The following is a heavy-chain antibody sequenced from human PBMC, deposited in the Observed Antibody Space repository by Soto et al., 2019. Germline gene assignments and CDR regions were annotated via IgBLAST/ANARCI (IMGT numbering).Heavy chain of an antibody. V-gene: IGHV1-3*01. CDR3: AKDRVSLATSGGPVGVFKN. CDR2: INAGSGYT. D-gene: IGHD1-1*01. Sequence: GASVKVSCKASGYTFTTFAMHWVRQAPGQRPEWLGWINAGSGYTKYSQNFQDRVTISSDTSASTAYMELSSLRSGDTAIYYCAKDRVSLATSGGPVGVFKNWGQGTLVTVSS. J-gene: IGHJ4*02. CDR1: GYTFTTFA.